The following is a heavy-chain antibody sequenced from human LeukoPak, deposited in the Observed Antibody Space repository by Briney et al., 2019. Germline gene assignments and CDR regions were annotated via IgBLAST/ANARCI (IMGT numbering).Heavy chain of an antibody. CDR1: GFTFGDNA. D-gene: IGHD2-2*01. CDR2: IRSKAYGGTT. J-gene: IGHJ4*02. V-gene: IGHV3-49*04. CDR3: TRDQIDCSSTSCYWYFDY. Sequence: GGSLRLSCTASGFTFGDNAMSWVRQAPGKGLEWVGFIRSKAYGGTTEYAASVKGRFTISRDDSKSIAYLQINSLKTEDTAVYYCTRDQIDCSSTSCYWYFDYWGRETRVTVSS.